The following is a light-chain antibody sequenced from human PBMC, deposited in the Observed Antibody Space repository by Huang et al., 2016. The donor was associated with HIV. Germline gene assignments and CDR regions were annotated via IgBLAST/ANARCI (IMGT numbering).Light chain of an antibody. Sequence: DIQLTQSPSSLSASVGDRVTITCRASQGIRSYLAWYQQKSGKAPKLLIYDASSLQSGVPSRFSGRGSGTDFTLTISSLQPEDFATYYCQQINAYPLTFGGGTKVEIK. CDR1: QGIRSY. J-gene: IGKJ4*01. CDR3: QQINAYPLT. V-gene: IGKV1-9*01. CDR2: DAS.